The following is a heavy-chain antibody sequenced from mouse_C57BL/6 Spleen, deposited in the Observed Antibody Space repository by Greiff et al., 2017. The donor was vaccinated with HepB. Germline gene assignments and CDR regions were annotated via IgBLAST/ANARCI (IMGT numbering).Heavy chain of an antibody. CDR1: GFTFSSYA. CDR2: ISSGGDYI. D-gene: IGHD4-1*01. CDR3: TRDSWDDGYYFDY. V-gene: IGHV5-9-1*02. Sequence: EVMLVESGEGLVKPGGSLKLSCAASGFTFSSYAMSWVRQTPEKRLEWVAYISSGGDYIYYADTVKGRFTISRDNARNTLYLQMSSLKSEDTAMYYCTRDSWDDGYYFDYWGQGTTLTVSS. J-gene: IGHJ2*01.